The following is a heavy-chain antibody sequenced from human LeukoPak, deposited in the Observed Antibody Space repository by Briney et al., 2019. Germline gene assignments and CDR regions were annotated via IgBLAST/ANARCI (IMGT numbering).Heavy chain of an antibody. Sequence: ASVKVSCKASRYSFTNYYMHWVRQAPGQGLEWMGTINPHGGSTSYAQKFQGRVTMTRDTSTSTVYMELSSLRSEDTAVYYCARGGSTWTGYFDYWGQGTLVTVSS. CDR1: RYSFTNYY. V-gene: IGHV1-46*01. D-gene: IGHD6-13*01. CDR2: INPHGGST. CDR3: ARGGSTWTGYFDY. J-gene: IGHJ4*02.